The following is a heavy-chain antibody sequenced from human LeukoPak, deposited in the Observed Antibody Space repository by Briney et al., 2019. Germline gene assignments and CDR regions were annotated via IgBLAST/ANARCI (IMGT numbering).Heavy chain of an antibody. CDR2: FYYSGST. V-gene: IGHV4-31*03. J-gene: IGHJ6*04. D-gene: IGHD3-10*01. CDR3: ARSYGSGSSYGMDV. CDR1: GGSISSGGYH. Sequence: SETLSLTCTVSGGSISSGGYHWSWIRQHRGKGLEWIGYFYYSGSTYYHPSLKSRVTISVDTSKNQFSLKLSSVTAADTAVYYCARSYGSGSSYGMDVWGKGTTVTVSS.